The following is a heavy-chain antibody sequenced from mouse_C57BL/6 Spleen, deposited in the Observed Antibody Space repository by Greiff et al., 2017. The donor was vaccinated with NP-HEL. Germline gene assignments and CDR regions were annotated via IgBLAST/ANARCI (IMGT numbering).Heavy chain of an antibody. J-gene: IGHJ3*01. CDR2: IRSKSNNYAT. CDR1: GFSFNTYA. D-gene: IGHD2-4*01. CDR3: VRQNYDYDGVWFAY. Sequence: EVQLVESGGGLVQPKGSLKLSCAASGFSFNTYAMNWVRQAPGKGLEWVARIRSKSNNYATYYADSVKDRFTISRDDSESMLYLQMNNLKTEDTAMYYCVRQNYDYDGVWFAYWGQGTLVTVSA. V-gene: IGHV10-1*01.